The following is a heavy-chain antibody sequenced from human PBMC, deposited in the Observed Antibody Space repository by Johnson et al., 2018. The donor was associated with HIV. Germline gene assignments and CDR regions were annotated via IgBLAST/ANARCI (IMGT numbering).Heavy chain of an antibody. CDR2: ISYDGSNK. D-gene: IGHD6-13*01. Sequence: QVQLVESGGGVVRPGGSLRLSCAASGFTFSSYAMHWVRQAPGKGLEWVAVISYDGSNKYSSDSVKVRFTISRDNSKNTRYLQMNSLRAEDTALYYCAKAGVALYSSSRGTFDIWGQGTMVTVSS. CDR3: AKAGVALYSSSRGTFDI. J-gene: IGHJ3*02. V-gene: IGHV3-30-3*01. CDR1: GFTFSSYA.